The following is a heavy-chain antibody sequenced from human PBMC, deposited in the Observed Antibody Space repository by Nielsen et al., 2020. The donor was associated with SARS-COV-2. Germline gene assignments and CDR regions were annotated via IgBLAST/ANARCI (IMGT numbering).Heavy chain of an antibody. CDR3: ARLSSAPWGEFDY. CDR1: GFTFSSYS. J-gene: IGHJ4*02. Sequence: GGSLRLSCAVSGFTFSSYSMNWVRQAPGKGLEWVSYISSSSSTIYYADSVKGRFTISRDNAKNSLYLQMNSLRAEDTAVYYCARLSSAPWGEFDYWGQGTQVTVSS. CDR2: ISSSSSTI. V-gene: IGHV3-48*04. D-gene: IGHD1-26*01.